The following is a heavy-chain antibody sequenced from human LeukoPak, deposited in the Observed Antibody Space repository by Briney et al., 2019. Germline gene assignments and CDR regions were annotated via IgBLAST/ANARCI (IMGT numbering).Heavy chain of an antibody. J-gene: IGHJ4*02. CDR1: GFTFSTYW. Sequence: GGSLRLSCAASGFTFSTYWMSWVRQAPGKGLEWVANIKEDESEKYYVDSVKGRFTISRDNGKNSLYLQMNSLRTEDTAVNYCVGGSYHDYWGQGTLVTVSS. CDR3: VGGSYHDY. CDR2: IKEDESEK. V-gene: IGHV3-7*01. D-gene: IGHD1-26*01.